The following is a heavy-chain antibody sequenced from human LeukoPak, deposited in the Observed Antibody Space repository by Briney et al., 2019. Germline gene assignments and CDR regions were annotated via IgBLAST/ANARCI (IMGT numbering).Heavy chain of an antibody. V-gene: IGHV3-48*04. CDR1: GFRFNSYS. D-gene: IGHD3-22*01. Sequence: GGSLRLSCAGSGFRFNSYSMIWVRQAPGKGLEWIAYISSGGGTVHHADSIKGRFTISRDNAKNSLYLQMNSLRAEDTAVYYCARSKVVGSYFDYWGQGTLVTVSS. J-gene: IGHJ4*02. CDR3: ARSKVVGSYFDY. CDR2: ISSGGGTV.